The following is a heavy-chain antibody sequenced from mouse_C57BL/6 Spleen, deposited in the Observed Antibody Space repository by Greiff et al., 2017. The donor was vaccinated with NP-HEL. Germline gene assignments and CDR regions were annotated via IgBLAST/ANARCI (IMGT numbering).Heavy chain of an antibody. CDR2: INPNYGTT. J-gene: IGHJ2*01. CDR3: AKNYYYGSSYGFDY. CDR1: GYSFTDYN. Sequence: VQLKQSGPELVKPGASVKISCKASGYSFTDYNMNWVKQSNGKSLEWIGVINPNYGTTSYNQKFKGKATLTVDQSSSTAYMQLNSLTSEDSAVYYCAKNYYYGSSYGFDYWGQGTTLTVSS. V-gene: IGHV1-39*01. D-gene: IGHD1-1*01.